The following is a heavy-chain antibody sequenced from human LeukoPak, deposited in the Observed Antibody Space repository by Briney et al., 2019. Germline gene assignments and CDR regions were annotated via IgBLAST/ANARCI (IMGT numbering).Heavy chain of an antibody. V-gene: IGHV1-24*01. CDR1: GYTLTELS. J-gene: IGHJ4*02. D-gene: IGHD6-6*01. CDR3: ATDANSSFDY. Sequence: ASVKVSCKVSGYTLTELSMHWVRQAPGKGLEWMGGFDPEDGETIYARKFQGRVTMTEDTPTDTAYMELSSLRSEDTAVYYCATDANSSFDYWGQGTLVTVSS. CDR2: FDPEDGET.